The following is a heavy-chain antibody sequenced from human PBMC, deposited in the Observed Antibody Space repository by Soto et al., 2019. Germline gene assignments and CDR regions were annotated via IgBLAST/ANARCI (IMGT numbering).Heavy chain of an antibody. V-gene: IGHV4-59*01. D-gene: IGHD4-17*01. Sequence: PSETLSLTCTFSGGSISSYYWSWIRQPPGKGLEWIGYIYYSGSTNYNPSLKSRVTISVDTSKNQFSLKLSSVTAADTAVYYCGRDLAVTPLLGNWFDPWGQGTLVTVSS. CDR3: GRDLAVTPLLGNWFDP. CDR2: IYYSGST. J-gene: IGHJ5*02. CDR1: GGSISSYY.